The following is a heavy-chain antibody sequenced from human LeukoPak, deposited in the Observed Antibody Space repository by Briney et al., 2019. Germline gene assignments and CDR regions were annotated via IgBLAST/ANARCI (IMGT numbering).Heavy chain of an antibody. J-gene: IGHJ4*02. CDR2: IKGDGSST. V-gene: IGHV3-74*01. D-gene: IGHD5-18*01. CDR1: GLTFNIFW. CDR3: ATGHSYGYNN. Sequence: GGSLRLSCAASGLTFNIFWMHWVRQAPGKGLVWVSLIKGDGSSTTYMDSVKGRFIISRDNAKNTLYLQMNSLRTEDTAVYYCATGHSYGYNNWGQGTLVTVSP.